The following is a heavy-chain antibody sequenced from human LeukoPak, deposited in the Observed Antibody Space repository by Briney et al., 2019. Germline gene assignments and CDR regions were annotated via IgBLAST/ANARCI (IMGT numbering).Heavy chain of an antibody. Sequence: SETLSLTCAVYGGSFRGYYWSWIRQPPGKGLEWIGEINHSGSTNYNPSLKSRVTISVDTSKNQFSLKLSSVTAADTAVYYCASLPKADCSGGSCYFDYWGQGTLVTVSS. CDR1: GGSFRGYY. CDR3: ASLPKADCSGGSCYFDY. J-gene: IGHJ4*02. V-gene: IGHV4-34*01. CDR2: INHSGST. D-gene: IGHD2-15*01.